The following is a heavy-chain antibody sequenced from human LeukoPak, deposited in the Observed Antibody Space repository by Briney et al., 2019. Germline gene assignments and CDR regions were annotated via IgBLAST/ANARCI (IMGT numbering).Heavy chain of an antibody. Sequence: GASVKVSCKASGYTFTYRYLHWVRQAPGQALEWMGWITPFNGNTNYAQKFQDRVTITRDGSMSTAYMELSSLRSEDTAVYYCASDSGSPTRGGFDYWGQGTLVTVSS. CDR3: ASDSGSPTRGGFDY. CDR2: ITPFNGNT. V-gene: IGHV1-45*02. J-gene: IGHJ4*02. CDR1: GYTFTYRY. D-gene: IGHD1-26*01.